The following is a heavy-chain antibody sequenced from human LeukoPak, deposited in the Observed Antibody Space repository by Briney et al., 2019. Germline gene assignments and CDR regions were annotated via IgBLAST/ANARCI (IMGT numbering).Heavy chain of an antibody. V-gene: IGHV1-46*01. D-gene: IGHD6-13*01. CDR2: INPSGGST. CDR1: GYTFTSYY. CDR3: ARDPAGSSSPLDY. Sequence: ASVTVSCTASGYTFTSYYMHWVRQAPGHGLEWMGIINPSGGSTSYAQKFQGRVTMTRDTSTSTVYMELSSLRSEDTAVYYRARDPAGSSSPLDYWGQGTLVTVSS. J-gene: IGHJ4*02.